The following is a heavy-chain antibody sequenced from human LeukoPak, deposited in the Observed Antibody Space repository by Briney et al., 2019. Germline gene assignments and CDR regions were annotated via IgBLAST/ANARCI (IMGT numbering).Heavy chain of an antibody. CDR3: AKSRLVSCSATSCHYSDY. V-gene: IGHV3-23*01. D-gene: IGHD2-2*01. CDR2: VSGSGGTT. J-gene: IGHJ4*02. CDR1: GFTFSNYA. Sequence: PGGSLRLSCAASGFTFSNYAMMWVRQAPGKGLEWVSLVSGSGGTTYYADSVKGRFTVSRDNSKNTLYLHMNSLGAVDTAVYYCAKSRLVSCSATSCHYSDYWGQGTLVTVSS.